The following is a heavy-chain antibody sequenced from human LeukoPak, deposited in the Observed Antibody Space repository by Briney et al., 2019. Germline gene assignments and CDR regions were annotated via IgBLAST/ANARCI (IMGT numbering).Heavy chain of an antibody. CDR1: GFTFSSYA. CDR3: AKDRVGKQWLVPPYYFDY. J-gene: IGHJ4*02. D-gene: IGHD6-19*01. Sequence: PGGSLRFSCAASGFTFSSYAMSWVRQAPGRGLEWVSAISGSGGSTYYADSVKGRFTISRDNSKNTLYLQMNSLRAEDTAVYYCAKDRVGKQWLVPPYYFDYWGQGTLVTVSS. CDR2: ISGSGGST. V-gene: IGHV3-23*01.